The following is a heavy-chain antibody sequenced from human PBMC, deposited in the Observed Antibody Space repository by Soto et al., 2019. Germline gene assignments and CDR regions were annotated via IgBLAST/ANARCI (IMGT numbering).Heavy chain of an antibody. CDR3: ARDFYGGCTYGTGDY. Sequence: GGSLRLSCAASGFMFSAYWMSWVRQAPGKGLEWVANIHGDGGKVYYVDSVKGRFTISRDNAKRSLYLQMNSLRAEDTAVYYCARDFYGGCTYGTGDYWGQGDLVTVSS. D-gene: IGHD5-18*01. CDR2: IHGDGGKV. V-gene: IGHV3-7*01. CDR1: GFMFSAYW. J-gene: IGHJ4*02.